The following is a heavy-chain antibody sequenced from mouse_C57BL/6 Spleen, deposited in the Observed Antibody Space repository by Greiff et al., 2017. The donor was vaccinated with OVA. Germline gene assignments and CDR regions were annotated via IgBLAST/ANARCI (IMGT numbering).Heavy chain of an antibody. CDR2: IDPSDSET. J-gene: IGHJ3*01. CDR1: GYTFTSYW. CDR3: AREGVYYDYDGGFAY. Sequence: QVQLQQPGAELVRPGSSVKLSCKASGYTFTSYWMHWVKQRPIQGLEWIGNIDPSDSETPYNQKFKDKATLTVDKSSSTAYMQLSSLTSEDSAGDYCAREGVYYDYDGGFAYWGQGTLVTVSA. V-gene: IGHV1-52*01. D-gene: IGHD2-4*01.